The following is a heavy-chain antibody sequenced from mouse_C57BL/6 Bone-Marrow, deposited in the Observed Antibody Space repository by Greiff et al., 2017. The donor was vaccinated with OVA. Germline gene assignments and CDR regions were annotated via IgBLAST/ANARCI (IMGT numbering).Heavy chain of an antibody. CDR3: TRGGYDYEPCAY. CDR2: ISSGGDYI. V-gene: IGHV5-9-1*02. J-gene: IGHJ3*01. Sequence: EVQLVESGEGLVKPGGSLKLSCAASGFTFSSYAMSWVRQTPEKRLEWVAYISSGGDYIYYADTVKGRFTISRDNARNTLYLQMSSLKSEDTAMYYCTRGGYDYEPCAYWGQGTLVTVSA. D-gene: IGHD2-4*01. CDR1: GFTFSSYA.